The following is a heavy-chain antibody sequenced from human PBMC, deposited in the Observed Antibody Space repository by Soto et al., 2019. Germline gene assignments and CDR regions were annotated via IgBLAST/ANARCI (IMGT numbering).Heavy chain of an antibody. V-gene: IGHV3-23*01. D-gene: IGHD1-1*01. CDR2: ISGSGDNT. CDR3: AKRERWPASRPY. CDR1: GFTFSSYS. J-gene: IGHJ4*02. Sequence: EVQLLESGGGLVQPGGSLRLSCAASGFTFSSYSMTWVRQAPGKGLEWVSDISGSGDNTYYADSVKGRFTISRDNSKNTLDLQMNSLRAEDTALYYCAKRERWPASRPYWGQGTLVTVSS.